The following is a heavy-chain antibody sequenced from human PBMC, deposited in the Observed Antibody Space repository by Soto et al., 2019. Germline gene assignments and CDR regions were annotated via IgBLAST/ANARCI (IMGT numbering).Heavy chain of an antibody. CDR3: ARHCISTSWLYYYNGMDV. CDR2: IYPGDSDT. Sequence: GESLKISCKGSGYSFTSYWIGWVRQMPGKGLEWMGIIYPGDSDTRYSPSFQGQVTISADKSISTAYLQWSSLKASDTAMYYCARHCISTSWLYYYNGMDVWGEGTTVTVSS. D-gene: IGHD2-2*01. J-gene: IGHJ6*04. V-gene: IGHV5-51*01. CDR1: GYSFTSYW.